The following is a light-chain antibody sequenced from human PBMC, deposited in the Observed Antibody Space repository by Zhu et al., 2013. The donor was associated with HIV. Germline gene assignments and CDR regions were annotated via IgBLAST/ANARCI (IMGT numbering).Light chain of an antibody. CDR2: KAS. CDR3: LQYTDHSWT. Sequence: DIQMTQSPSTLSASVGDRVTITCRASQSISSWLAWYQQKPGKAPKLLIYKASSLESGVPSRFSGSGSGTEFTLTITSLQPDDFATYYCLQYTDHSWTFGQGTKVEI. CDR1: QSISSW. V-gene: IGKV1-5*03. J-gene: IGKJ1*01.